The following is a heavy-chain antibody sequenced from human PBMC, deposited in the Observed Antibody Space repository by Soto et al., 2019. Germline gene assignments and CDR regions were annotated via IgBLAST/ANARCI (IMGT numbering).Heavy chain of an antibody. J-gene: IGHJ4*02. CDR2: IYYSGST. Sequence: QVQLQESGPGLVKPSQTLSLTCTVSGGSISSGGYYWSWIRQHPGKGLEWIGYIYYSGSTYYNPSLKSXXTXAXXTSENQFSLKLSSVTAADTAVYYCARGQAVTTFHYWGQGTLVTVSS. D-gene: IGHD4-17*01. CDR1: GGSISSGGYY. V-gene: IGHV4-31*03. CDR3: ARGQAVTTFHY.